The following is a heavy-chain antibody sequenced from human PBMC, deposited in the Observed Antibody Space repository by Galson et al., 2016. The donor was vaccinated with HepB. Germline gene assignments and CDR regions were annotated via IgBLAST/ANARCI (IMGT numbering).Heavy chain of an antibody. Sequence: SLRLSCAASGIAFNYAWMSWVRQAPGKGLEWVGRIKNRADGGTADYAAPVKGRFTISRDDSKNTLYLQMNSLKTKDTALYYCTTVGYCSSAGCFQLTDWGQGTLVTVSS. CDR1: GIAFNYAW. CDR2: IKNRADGGTA. J-gene: IGHJ4*02. V-gene: IGHV3-15*01. CDR3: TTVGYCSSAGCFQLTD. D-gene: IGHD2-2*01.